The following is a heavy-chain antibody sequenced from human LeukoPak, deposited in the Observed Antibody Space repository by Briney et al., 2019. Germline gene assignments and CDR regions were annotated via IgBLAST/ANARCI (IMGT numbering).Heavy chain of an antibody. CDR1: GFTFSSYS. CDR2: ISSSSSYI. CDR3: ATPRNSGSYSFDY. D-gene: IGHD1-26*01. J-gene: IGHJ4*02. Sequence: GGSLRLSCAASGFTFSSYSMNWVRQAPGKGLEWVSSISSSSSYIYYADSVKGRFTISRDNAKNSLYLQMNGLRAEDTAVYYCATPRNSGSYSFDYWGQGTLVTVSS. V-gene: IGHV3-21*01.